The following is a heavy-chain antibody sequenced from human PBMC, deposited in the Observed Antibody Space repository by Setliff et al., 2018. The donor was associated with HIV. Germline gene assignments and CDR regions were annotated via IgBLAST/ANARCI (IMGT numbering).Heavy chain of an antibody. Sequence: VASVKVSCKPSGYTFTSYGINWVRQAPGQGLEWMGWISGYNGKTNYAQKFQGRVTMTTDTSTSTAYMELRSLRSDDTAVYYCARVPSGAAGLVRAGFYFWGQGTLVTVSS. CDR3: ARVPSGAAGLVRAGFYF. V-gene: IGHV1-18*01. CDR2: ISGYNGKT. J-gene: IGHJ4*01. CDR1: GYTFTSYG. D-gene: IGHD6-25*01.